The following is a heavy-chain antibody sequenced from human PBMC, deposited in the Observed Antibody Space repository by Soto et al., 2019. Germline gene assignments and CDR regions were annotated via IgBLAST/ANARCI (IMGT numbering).Heavy chain of an antibody. J-gene: IGHJ4*02. CDR1: GFSVTANY. D-gene: IGHD5-12*01. V-gene: IGHV3-53*01. CDR2: IYSGGST. Sequence: EVQVVESGGGLIQPGGSLRLSCEVSGFSVTANYMSWVRQAPGKGLEWVSVIYSGGSTYYVGSVKGRFSISRDISKNTLYLQMNSLRGEDTDLYYCPGYGYWGQGTLVTFSS. CDR3: PGYGY.